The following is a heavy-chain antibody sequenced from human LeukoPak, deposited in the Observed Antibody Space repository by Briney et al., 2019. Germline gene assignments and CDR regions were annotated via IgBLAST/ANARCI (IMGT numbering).Heavy chain of an antibody. CDR1: GFTFSSYA. CDR2: ISGSGGST. J-gene: IGHJ5*02. CDR3: AKLAYGSGSYNWFDP. Sequence: PGRSLRLSCAASGFTFSSYAMSWVRQAPGKGLEWVSAISGSGGSTYYADSVKGRFTISRDNSKNTLYLQMNSLRAEDTAVYYCAKLAYGSGSYNWFDPWGQGTLVTVSS. V-gene: IGHV3-23*01. D-gene: IGHD3-10*01.